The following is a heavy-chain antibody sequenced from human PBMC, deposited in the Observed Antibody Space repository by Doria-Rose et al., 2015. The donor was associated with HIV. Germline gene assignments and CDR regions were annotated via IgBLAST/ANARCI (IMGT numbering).Heavy chain of an antibody. CDR1: GVSLSSPGMG. Sequence: SGPVLAKPTETLTLTCTVSGVSLSSPGMGVSWIRQPPGKALEWLVNIFSDDARSYKTSLKSRLTISRCTSKSQVVLTMTDMDPVDTATYYCARIRSSRWYHKYYFDFWGQGTLVIVSA. J-gene: IGHJ4*02. D-gene: IGHD6-13*01. CDR3: ARIRSSRWYHKYYFDF. V-gene: IGHV2-26*01. CDR2: IFSDDAR.